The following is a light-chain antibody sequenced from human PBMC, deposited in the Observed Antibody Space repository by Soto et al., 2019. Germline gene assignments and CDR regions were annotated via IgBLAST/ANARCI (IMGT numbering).Light chain of an antibody. CDR3: QQYVTSSPRT. J-gene: IGKJ1*01. Sequence: EIALTQSPGTLSLSPGERATLSCRASHTISSSYLAWYQQKPGQAPRLRMYGIYRRATGIPDRFSGSGSGTDFTLTITRLEPEDFAVYYCQQYVTSSPRTFGQGTKVEIK. CDR2: GIY. CDR1: HTISSSY. V-gene: IGKV3-20*01.